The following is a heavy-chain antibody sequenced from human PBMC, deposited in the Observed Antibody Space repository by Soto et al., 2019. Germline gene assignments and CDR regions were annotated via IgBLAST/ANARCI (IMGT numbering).Heavy chain of an antibody. CDR2: IYHGGST. D-gene: IGHD6-25*01. V-gene: IGHV4-38-2*02. CDR3: ARDKRLRGGHGMDV. CDR1: GYSISSGYY. J-gene: IGHJ6*02. Sequence: SETLSLTCAVSGYSISSGYYWGWLRQPPGKGLEWIGSIYHGGSTNYNPSLKSRVTISVDTSKNQFSLKLSSVTAADTAVYYCARDKRLRGGHGMDVWGQGTTVTVSS.